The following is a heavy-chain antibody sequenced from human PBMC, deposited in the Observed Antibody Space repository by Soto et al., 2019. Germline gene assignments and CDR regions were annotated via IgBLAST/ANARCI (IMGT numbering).Heavy chain of an antibody. CDR1: GGSISSSSYY. CDR2: IYYSGST. V-gene: IGHV4-39*01. Sequence: PSETLSLTYTVSGGSISSSSYYWGWIRQPPGKGLEWIGSIYYSGSTYYNPSLKSRVTISVDTSKNQFSLKLSSVTAADTAVYYCARSVPAAIKSCMDVWGQGTTVTVSS. CDR3: ARSVPAAIKSCMDV. J-gene: IGHJ6*02. D-gene: IGHD2-2*02.